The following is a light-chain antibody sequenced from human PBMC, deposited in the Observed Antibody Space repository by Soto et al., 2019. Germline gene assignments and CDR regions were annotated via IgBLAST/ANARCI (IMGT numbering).Light chain of an antibody. V-gene: IGLV2-11*01. Sequence: LTQPRSVSGSPGQSVTISCTGTSSDVGGYNYVSWYQQHPGKAPKLMIYDVSNRPSGVPDRFSGSKSGNTASLTISGLQAEDESDYYCCSYAGIYTYVFGTGTKVTVL. CDR2: DVS. CDR1: SSDVGGYNY. CDR3: CSYAGIYTYV. J-gene: IGLJ1*01.